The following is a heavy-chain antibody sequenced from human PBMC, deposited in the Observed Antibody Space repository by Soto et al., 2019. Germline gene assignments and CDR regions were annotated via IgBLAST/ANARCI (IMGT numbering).Heavy chain of an antibody. D-gene: IGHD6-19*01. CDR3: ARGLMTDSSDWLDP. V-gene: IGHV3-33*01. J-gene: IGHJ5*02. Sequence: LRLSCAASGFTFSSYGMHWVRQAPGKGLEWVAVIWYDGSNKYYADSVKGRFTISRDNSKNTLYLQMNSLRAEDTAVYYCARGLMTDSSDWLDPWGQRTLVTVSS. CDR1: GFTFSSYG. CDR2: IWYDGSNK.